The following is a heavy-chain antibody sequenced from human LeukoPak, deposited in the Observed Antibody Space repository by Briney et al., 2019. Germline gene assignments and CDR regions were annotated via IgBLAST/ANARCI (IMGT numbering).Heavy chain of an antibody. V-gene: IGHV4-59*01. D-gene: IGHD4-17*01. CDR1: GGSISSYY. Sequence: SETLSLTCTVSGGSISSYYWSWIRQPPGKGLDWVGYADYSGSTNYNPSLKSRVTISVDTSKSQFSLKLRSVTAADTAVYHCAREGTVTTRAFDLWGQGTMVTVSS. CDR2: ADYSGST. J-gene: IGHJ3*01. CDR3: AREGTVTTRAFDL.